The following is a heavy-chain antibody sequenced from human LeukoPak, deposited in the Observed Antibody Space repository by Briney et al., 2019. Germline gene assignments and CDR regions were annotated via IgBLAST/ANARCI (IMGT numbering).Heavy chain of an antibody. CDR2: IYYSGST. V-gene: IGHV4-59*01. J-gene: IGHJ5*02. CDR1: GGSISSYY. CDR3: ARVRSWFDP. Sequence: PSETLSLTCTVSGGSISSYYWSWIRQPPGKGLEWIGYIYYSGSTNYNPSLKSRVTISVDTSKNQFSLKLSSVTAADTAVYYCARVRSWFDPWGQGTLVTVSS.